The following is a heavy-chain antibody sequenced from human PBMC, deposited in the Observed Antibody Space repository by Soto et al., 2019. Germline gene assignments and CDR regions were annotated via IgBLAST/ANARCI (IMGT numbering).Heavy chain of an antibody. V-gene: IGHV3-21*01. CDR1: GFTFSSYS. D-gene: IGHD2-21*02. Sequence: GESLRLSCAASGFTFSSYSMNWVRQAPGKGLEWVSSISSSSSYIYYADSVKGRFTISRDNAKNSLYLQMYSLRGDDTAVYHCAWGVVTAADYWGQGTLVTVSS. J-gene: IGHJ4*02. CDR3: AWGVVTAADY. CDR2: ISSSSSYI.